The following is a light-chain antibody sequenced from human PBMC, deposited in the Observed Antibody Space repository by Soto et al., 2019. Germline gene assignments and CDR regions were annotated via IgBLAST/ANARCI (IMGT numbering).Light chain of an antibody. V-gene: IGLV2-8*01. Sequence: QSVLTQPPSASGSPGQSVAISCTGTSRDVGGQNYVSWFQQHPGKAPKLIIYAVNNRPSGVPGRFSGSKSGNTASLTISGLRHEHEADSSCCSHGGKNNYVFGTGTKVT. CDR1: SRDVGGQNY. CDR3: CSHGGKNNYV. J-gene: IGLJ1*01. CDR2: AVN.